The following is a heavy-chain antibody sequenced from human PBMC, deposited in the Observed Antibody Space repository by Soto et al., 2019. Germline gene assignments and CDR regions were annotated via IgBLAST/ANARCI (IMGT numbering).Heavy chain of an antibody. CDR1: GGSINSYY. CDR3: ARQKGGHIALVTGFDY. Sequence: QVQLQESGPGLVKPSETLSLTCTVSGGSINSYYWSWIRQPPGKGLEWIGNIYYSGSTSYNPSLTSRVTISVDTSKNQFSLKLSSVTAADTAVYYCARQKGGHIALVTGFDYWGQGILVTVSS. J-gene: IGHJ4*02. V-gene: IGHV4-59*08. D-gene: IGHD5-18*01. CDR2: IYYSGST.